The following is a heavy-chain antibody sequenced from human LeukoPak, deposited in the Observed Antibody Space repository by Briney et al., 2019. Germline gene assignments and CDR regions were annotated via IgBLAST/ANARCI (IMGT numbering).Heavy chain of an antibody. CDR2: ISSSGNTI. D-gene: IGHD3-10*02. CDR3: AELGITMIGGV. V-gene: IGHV3-48*03. CDR1: GFTFSSYE. J-gene: IGHJ6*04. Sequence: GGSLRLSCAASGFTFSSYEMNWVRQAPGKGLEWVSYISSSGNTIYYADSVKGRFTISRDNAKNSLYLQMNSLRAEDTAVYYCAELGITMIGGVWGKGTTVTISS.